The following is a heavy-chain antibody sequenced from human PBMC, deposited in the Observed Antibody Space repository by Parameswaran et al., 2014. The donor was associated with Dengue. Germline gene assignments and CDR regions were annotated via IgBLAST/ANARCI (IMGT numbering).Heavy chain of an antibody. Sequence: WIRQPPGKGLEWIGEINHSGSTNYNPSLKSRVTISVDTSKNQFSLKLSSVTAADTAVYYCARDMVRGVIQPYYYYYGMDVWGQGTTVTVSS. D-gene: IGHD3-10*01. CDR3: ARDMVRGVIQPYYYYYGMDV. V-gene: IGHV4-34*01. J-gene: IGHJ6*02. CDR2: INHSGST.